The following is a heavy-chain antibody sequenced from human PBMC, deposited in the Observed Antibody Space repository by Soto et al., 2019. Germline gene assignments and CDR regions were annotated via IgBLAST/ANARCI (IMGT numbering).Heavy chain of an antibody. J-gene: IGHJ6*01. CDR2: ISAYNGNT. CDR1: GYTFTSYG. CDR3: ARDTPTYYDFWSGRRYYGMDV. V-gene: IGHV1-18*04. D-gene: IGHD3-3*01. Sequence: SVKVSGKASGYTFTSYGISWVRQAPGQGLEWMGWISAYNGNTNYAQKLQGRVTMTTDTSTSTAYMELRGLRSDDTAVYYCARDTPTYYDFWSGRRYYGMDVWGQGTTVIVSS.